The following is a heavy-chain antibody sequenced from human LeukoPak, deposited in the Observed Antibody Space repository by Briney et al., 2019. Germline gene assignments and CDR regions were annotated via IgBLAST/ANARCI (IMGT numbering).Heavy chain of an antibody. CDR1: GFTFSGSA. CDR2: IRTKTNSYAT. V-gene: IGHV3-73*01. Sequence: PGGSLKLSCAASGFTFSGSALHWVRQASGKGLEWVGRIRTKTNSYATAYAASVKGRFTISRDDSKNTAYLQMNSLKTEDTAVYYCVRSAYCSSTSCYRFDYWGQGTLVTVSS. CDR3: VRSAYCSSTSCYRFDY. J-gene: IGHJ4*02. D-gene: IGHD2-2*01.